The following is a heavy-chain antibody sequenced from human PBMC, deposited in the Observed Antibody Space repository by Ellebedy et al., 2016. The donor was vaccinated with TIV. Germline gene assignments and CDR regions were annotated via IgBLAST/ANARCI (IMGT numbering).Heavy chain of an antibody. Sequence: GGSLRLXCAASGFTFSSYAMHWVRQAPGTGPEWVAVISYDGSNKYYADSVKGRFTISRDNSKNTLYLQMNSLRAEDTAVYYCAPWASMDWGQGTLVTVSS. D-gene: IGHD1-26*01. CDR1: GFTFSSYA. V-gene: IGHV3-30*04. CDR3: APWASMD. CDR2: ISYDGSNK. J-gene: IGHJ4*02.